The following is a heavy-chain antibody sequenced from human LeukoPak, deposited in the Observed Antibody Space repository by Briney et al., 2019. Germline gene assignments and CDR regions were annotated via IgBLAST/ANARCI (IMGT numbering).Heavy chain of an antibody. Sequence: PGGSLRLSCAASGFTFSSYEMNWVRQAPGKGLEWVSHISSSGSTIYYADSVKGRFTISRDYAKNSLYLQMNSLRAEDTAVYYCAREVVVVAAFFDYWGQGTLVTVSS. J-gene: IGHJ4*02. V-gene: IGHV3-48*03. CDR1: GFTFSSYE. CDR3: AREVVVVAAFFDY. CDR2: ISSSGSTI. D-gene: IGHD2-15*01.